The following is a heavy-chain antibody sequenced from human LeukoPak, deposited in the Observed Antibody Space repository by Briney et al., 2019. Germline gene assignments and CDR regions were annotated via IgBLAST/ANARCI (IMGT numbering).Heavy chain of an antibody. CDR2: IYYSGST. CDR1: GGSISSYY. D-gene: IGHD2-15*01. V-gene: IGHV4-59*08. Sequence: SETLSLTCTVSGGSISSYYWSWIRQPPGKGLEWIGYIYYSGSTNYNPSLKSRVTISVDTSKNQFSLKLSSVTAADTAVYYCARHPAAPDAFDIWGQGTMVTVSS. CDR3: ARHPAAPDAFDI. J-gene: IGHJ3*02.